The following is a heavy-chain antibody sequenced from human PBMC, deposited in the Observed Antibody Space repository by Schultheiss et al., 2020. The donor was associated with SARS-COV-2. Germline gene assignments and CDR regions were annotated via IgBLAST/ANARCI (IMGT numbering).Heavy chain of an antibody. CDR2: ISYSGRT. CDR1: GGAVNTGGYY. Sequence: LRLSCSVSGGAVNTGGYYWSWIRQHPGKGLEWIGYISYSGRTFHNPSLKSRVTMSVDTSKNQFSLKLSSVTATDTAVYYCASTSDIVVAVATTWGQGTLVTVSS. J-gene: IGHJ1*01. D-gene: IGHD2-15*01. CDR3: ASTSDIVVAVATT. V-gene: IGHV4-30-4*01.